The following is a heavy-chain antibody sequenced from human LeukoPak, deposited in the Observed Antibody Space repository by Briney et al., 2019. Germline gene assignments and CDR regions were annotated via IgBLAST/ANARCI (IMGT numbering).Heavy chain of an antibody. J-gene: IGHJ5*02. CDR3: ARSRGGYGDYGSWFDP. Sequence: SETLSLTCTVSGGSISSFFWNWIRQPPGKGLEWIAFTHESGTTNYNPSLKSRVAMSLDTSKNQFSLRLSSVTTADTAFYYCARSRGGYGDYGSWFDPWGQGTLVNVSP. CDR2: THESGTT. D-gene: IGHD4-17*01. V-gene: IGHV4-59*01. CDR1: GGSISSFF.